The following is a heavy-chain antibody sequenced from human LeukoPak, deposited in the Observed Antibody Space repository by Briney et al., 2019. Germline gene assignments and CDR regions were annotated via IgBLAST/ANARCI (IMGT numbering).Heavy chain of an antibody. CDR3: ARDRGGTTATTMYHYYYLDV. J-gene: IGHJ6*03. CDR2: INPKSGVT. Sequence: ASVKVSCKASGYIFTDHYFHWVRQATGQGLEWMGWINPKSGVTKYAQKFQGRVTMTRDTSTSTAYMELSRITSDDTAVYYCARDRGGTTATTMYHYYYLDVWGKGTTITVSS. V-gene: IGHV1-2*02. D-gene: IGHD1/OR15-1a*01. CDR1: GYIFTDHY.